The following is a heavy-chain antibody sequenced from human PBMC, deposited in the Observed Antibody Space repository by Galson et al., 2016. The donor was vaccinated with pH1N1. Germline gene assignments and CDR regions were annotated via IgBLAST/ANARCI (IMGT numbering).Heavy chain of an antibody. CDR2: IYWDDSE. Sequence: PALVKPTQTLTLTCAFSGFSLSASGEAVGWLRQPPGKAPEWLAMIYWDDSERYSQSLKDRLTISKDSTKRHVVLTMTDMDPEDTGTYYCVHSDNIVMEAAACDFFDIWGQGAAVHVSS. D-gene: IGHD2-21*01. CDR1: GFSLSASGEA. V-gene: IGHV2-5*02. J-gene: IGHJ3*02. CDR3: VHSDNIVMEAAACDFFDI.